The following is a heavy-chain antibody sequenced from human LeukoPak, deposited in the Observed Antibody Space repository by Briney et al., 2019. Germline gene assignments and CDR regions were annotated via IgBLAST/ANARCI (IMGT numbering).Heavy chain of an antibody. CDR1: GFTFSSYA. V-gene: IGHV3-30-3*01. J-gene: IGHJ4*02. CDR3: ARCGYSNEYYFDY. Sequence: GRSLRLSCAASGFTFSSYAMHWVRQAPGKGLERVAVISYDGSNKYYADSVKGRFTISRDNSKNTLYLQMNSLRAEDTAVYYCARCGYSNEYYFDYWGQGTLVTVSS. CDR2: ISYDGSNK. D-gene: IGHD4-11*01.